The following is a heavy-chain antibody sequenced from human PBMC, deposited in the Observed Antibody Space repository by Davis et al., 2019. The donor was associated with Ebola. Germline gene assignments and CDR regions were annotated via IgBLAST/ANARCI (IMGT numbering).Heavy chain of an antibody. CDR2: ISYDGSNK. V-gene: IGHV3-30-3*01. CDR3: ARDQGPPHIVVVPAATFDY. D-gene: IGHD2-2*01. Sequence: PGGSLRLSCAASGFTFSSYAMHWVRQAPGKGLEWVAVISYDGSNKYYADSVKGRFTISRDNSKNTLYLQMNSLRAEDTAVYYCARDQGPPHIVVVPAATFDYWGQGTLVTVSS. CDR1: GFTFSSYA. J-gene: IGHJ4*02.